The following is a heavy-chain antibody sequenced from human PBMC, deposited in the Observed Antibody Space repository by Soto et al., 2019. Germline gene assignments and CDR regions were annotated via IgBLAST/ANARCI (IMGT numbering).Heavy chain of an antibody. D-gene: IGHD6-19*01. CDR3: ARYSLAVARTEHLDY. Sequence: GESLKNSCKGSGDSFTSYWIGWVRQMPGKDLEWMGIIYPGDSDTRYSPSFQGQVTISADKSISTAYLQWSSLKASDTAMYYCARYSLAVARTEHLDYRGRRTFVTGSS. CDR1: GDSFTSYW. J-gene: IGHJ4*01. V-gene: IGHV5-51*01. CDR2: IYPGDSDT.